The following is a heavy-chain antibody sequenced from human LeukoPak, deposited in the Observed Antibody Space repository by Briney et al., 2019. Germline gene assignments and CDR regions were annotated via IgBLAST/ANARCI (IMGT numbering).Heavy chain of an antibody. Sequence: PGGSLRLSCVASGFTFSTYGMSWVRQAPGKGLEWVSAISGSGGSTYYADSVKGRFTISRDNSKNTLYLQMNSLRAEDTAVYYCARAPRYYGSGRPYYMDVWGKGTTVTVSS. CDR2: ISGSGGST. J-gene: IGHJ6*03. CDR3: ARAPRYYGSGRPYYMDV. D-gene: IGHD3-10*01. V-gene: IGHV3-23*01. CDR1: GFTFSTYG.